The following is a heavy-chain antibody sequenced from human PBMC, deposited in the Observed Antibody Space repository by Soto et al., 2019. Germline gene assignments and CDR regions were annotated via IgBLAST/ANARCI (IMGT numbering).Heavy chain of an antibody. V-gene: IGHV3-21*01. Sequence: AGGSLRLSYAASGFTFSSYSMNWVRQAPGKGLEWVSSISSSSSYIYYADSVKGRFTISIATSKTRVSLNLNSLTAADTAIYYCARADTAMDPPGSWGQGILVTVSS. CDR1: GFTFSSYS. CDR2: ISSSSSYI. D-gene: IGHD5-18*01. CDR3: ARADTAMDPPGS. J-gene: IGHJ5*02.